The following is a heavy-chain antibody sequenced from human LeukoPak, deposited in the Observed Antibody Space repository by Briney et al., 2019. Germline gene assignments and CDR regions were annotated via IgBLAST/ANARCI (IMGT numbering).Heavy chain of an antibody. J-gene: IGHJ4*02. Sequence: GGSLRLSCAASGFSFSSYDMNWVRQAPGKGLEWVSYISDSGFTIYYADSVKGRFTISRDNAKNSLYLQMNSLRAEDTAVYYCARELLWFGELFSPFDYWGQGTLVTVSS. V-gene: IGHV3-48*03. CDR3: ARELLWFGELFSPFDY. CDR1: GFSFSSYD. D-gene: IGHD3-10*01. CDR2: ISDSGFTI.